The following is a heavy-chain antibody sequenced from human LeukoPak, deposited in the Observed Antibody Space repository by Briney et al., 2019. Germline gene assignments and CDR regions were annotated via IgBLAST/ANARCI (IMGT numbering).Heavy chain of an antibody. J-gene: IGHJ6*02. V-gene: IGHV1-18*01. Sequence: ASVKVSCKASGYTFTSSGISWVRQAPGQGLEWMAWISGHDGRTNYAQKFQDRVIMTTDTSTSTAYMELRSLRSDDTAVYYCARDWNYRGLDAWGQGTTVTVSS. CDR2: ISGHDGRT. CDR3: ARDWNYRGLDA. CDR1: GYTFTSSG. D-gene: IGHD1-7*01.